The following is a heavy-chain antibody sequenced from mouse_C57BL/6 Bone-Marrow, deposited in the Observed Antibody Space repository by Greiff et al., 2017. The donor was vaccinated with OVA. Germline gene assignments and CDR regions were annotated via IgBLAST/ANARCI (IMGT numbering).Heavy chain of an antibody. D-gene: IGHD1-1*01. CDR2: ISSGSSTI. CDR3: ARDTTVVAEGFDY. CDR1: GFTFSDYG. J-gene: IGHJ2*01. V-gene: IGHV5-17*01. Sequence: EVQVVESGGGLVKPGGSLKLSCAASGFTFSDYGMHWVRQAPEKGLEWVAYISSGSSTIYYADTVKGRFTISRDNAKNTLFLQMTSLRSEDTAMYYCARDTTVVAEGFDYWGQGTPLTVSS.